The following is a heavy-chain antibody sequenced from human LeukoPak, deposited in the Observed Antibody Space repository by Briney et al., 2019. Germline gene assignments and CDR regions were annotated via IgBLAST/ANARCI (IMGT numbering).Heavy chain of an antibody. CDR3: ARANHLRYFDWLSPPGYGMDV. V-gene: IGHV1-69*04. CDR2: IIPILGIA. J-gene: IGHJ6*02. Sequence: SVKVSCKASGGTFSSYAISWVRQAPGQGLEWMGRIIPILGIANYAQKFQGRVTITADKSTSTAYMELSSLRSEDTAVYYCARANHLRYFDWLSPPGYGMDVWGQGTTVTVSS. D-gene: IGHD3-9*01. CDR1: GGTFSSYA.